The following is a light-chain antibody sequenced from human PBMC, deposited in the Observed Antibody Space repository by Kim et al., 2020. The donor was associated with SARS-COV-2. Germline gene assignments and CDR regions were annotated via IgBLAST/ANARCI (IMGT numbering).Light chain of an antibody. Sequence: EIVMTQSPATLSVSPGERATLSCRAGQSVSSNLAWYQQKPGQAPRLLIYGASTRATGIPARFSGSGSGTDFTLTISSLQSEDVAVHYCQQYNNWPYTFGQGTKLEI. CDR1: QSVSSN. V-gene: IGKV3-15*01. CDR3: QQYNNWPYT. J-gene: IGKJ2*01. CDR2: GAS.